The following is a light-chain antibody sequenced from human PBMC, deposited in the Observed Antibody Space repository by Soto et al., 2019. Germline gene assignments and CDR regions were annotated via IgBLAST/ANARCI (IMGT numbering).Light chain of an antibody. CDR2: DVS. CDR3: SSYTISSTPSV. Sequence: QSALTQPASVSGSPGQSITISCTGTSSDVGGYNYVSWYQQHPGKAPKLMIYDVSNRPSGVSNRFSGSKSGNTASPTISGLQADDDADYYCSSYTISSTPSVFGTGTKVTVL. CDR1: SSDVGGYNY. J-gene: IGLJ1*01. V-gene: IGLV2-14*01.